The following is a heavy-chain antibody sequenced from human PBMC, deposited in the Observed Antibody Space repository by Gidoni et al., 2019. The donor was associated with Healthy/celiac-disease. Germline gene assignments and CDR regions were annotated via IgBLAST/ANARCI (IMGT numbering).Heavy chain of an antibody. J-gene: IGHJ4*02. D-gene: IGHD3-3*01. CDR3: ARIGVAGRNNLFDY. CDR1: GYTFTSYD. Sequence: QVQLVQSGAEVKKPGASVKVSCTASGYTFTSYDINWVRQATGQGLEWMGWMNPNSGNTGYAQKFQRRVTMTRNTSISTAYMELSSLRSEDTAVYYCARIGVAGRNNLFDYWGQGTLVTVSS. V-gene: IGHV1-8*01. CDR2: MNPNSGNT.